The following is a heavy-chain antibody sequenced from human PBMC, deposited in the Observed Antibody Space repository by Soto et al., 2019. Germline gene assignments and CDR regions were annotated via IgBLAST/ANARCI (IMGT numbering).Heavy chain of an antibody. Sequence: SVKVSCKASGGTFSSYTISWVRQAPGQGLEWMGRIIPILGIANYAQKFQGRVTITADKSTSTAYMELSSLRSEDTAVYYCARDQGHGSGSYYNRENYYMDVWGKGTTVTV. V-gene: IGHV1-69*04. D-gene: IGHD3-10*01. CDR3: ARDQGHGSGSYYNRENYYMDV. CDR1: GGTFSSYT. J-gene: IGHJ6*03. CDR2: IIPILGIA.